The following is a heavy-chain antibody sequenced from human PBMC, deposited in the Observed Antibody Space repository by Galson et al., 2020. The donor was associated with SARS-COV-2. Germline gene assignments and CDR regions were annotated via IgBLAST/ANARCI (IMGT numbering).Heavy chain of an antibody. J-gene: IGHJ4*02. Sequence: GESLKISCAASGFTFSSYAMHWVRQAPGKGLEWVAVISYDGSNKYYADSVKGRFTISRDNSKNTLYLQMNSLRAEDTAVYYCARDPQNRWFGELLWGGGYFDYWGQGTLVTVSS. CDR3: ARDPQNRWFGELLWGGGYFDY. V-gene: IGHV3-30*01. CDR1: GFTFSSYA. CDR2: ISYDGSNK. D-gene: IGHD3-10*01.